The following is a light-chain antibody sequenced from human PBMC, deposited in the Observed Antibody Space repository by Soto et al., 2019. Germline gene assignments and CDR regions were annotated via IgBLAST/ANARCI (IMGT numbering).Light chain of an antibody. J-gene: IGLJ3*02. CDR1: RSDVGGYNF. V-gene: IGLV2-14*01. Sequence: QSALTQPASVSGSPGQSTTISCTGTRSDVGGYNFVSWYQQNPGKAPRLMIFEVNNRPSGVSDRFSGSKSGNTASLTISGLQAEDEADYYCSSYTFSSTLVVFGGGTKLTVL. CDR2: EVN. CDR3: SSYTFSSTLVV.